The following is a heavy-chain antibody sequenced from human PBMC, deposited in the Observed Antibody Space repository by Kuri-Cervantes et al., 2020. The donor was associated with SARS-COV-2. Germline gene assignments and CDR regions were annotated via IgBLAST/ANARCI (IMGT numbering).Heavy chain of an antibody. V-gene: IGHV4-30-4*01. CDR2: IYYSGST. CDR1: GGSISSGDYY. D-gene: IGHD2-2*01. J-gene: IGHJ4*02. Sequence: SCTVSGGSISSGDYYWSWIRQPPGKGLEWIGYIYYSGSTYYNPSLKSRVTISVDTSKNQFSLKLSSVTAADTAVYYCARQGTIVVVPAALKTYFDYWGQGTLVTVSS. CDR3: ARQGTIVVVPAALKTYFDY.